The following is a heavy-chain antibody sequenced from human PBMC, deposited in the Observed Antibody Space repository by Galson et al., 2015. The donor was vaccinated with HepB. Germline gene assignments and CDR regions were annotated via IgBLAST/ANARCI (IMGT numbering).Heavy chain of an antibody. J-gene: IGHJ6*02. CDR1: GFTFSSYA. CDR2: ISYDGSNK. D-gene: IGHD3-3*01. V-gene: IGHV3-30-3*01. Sequence: SLRLSCAASGFTFSSYAMHWVRQAPGKGLEWVAVISYDGSNKYYADSVKGRFTISRDNSKNTLYLQMNSLRAEDTAVYYCATPEYYDFWSGVGGMDVWGQGTTVTVSS. CDR3: ATPEYYDFWSGVGGMDV.